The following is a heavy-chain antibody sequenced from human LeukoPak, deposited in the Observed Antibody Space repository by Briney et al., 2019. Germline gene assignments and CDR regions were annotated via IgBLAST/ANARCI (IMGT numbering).Heavy chain of an antibody. J-gene: IGHJ4*02. CDR2: IYYSGST. CDR3: ARDVRRYYFDY. V-gene: IGHV4-31*03. D-gene: IGHD1-14*01. Sequence: SETLSLTCTVSGGSISSGGYYWSWIRQHPGKGLEWIGYIYYSGSTYYNPSLKSRVTISVDTSKNQFSLKLSSVTAADTAVYYCARDVRRYYFDYWGQGTLVTVPS. CDR1: GGSISSGGYY.